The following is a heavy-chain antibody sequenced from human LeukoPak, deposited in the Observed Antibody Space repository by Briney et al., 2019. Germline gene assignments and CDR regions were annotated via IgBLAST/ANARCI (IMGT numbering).Heavy chain of an antibody. Sequence: GGSLRLSCGASGFTFSSYGMHWVRQAPGKGLEWVAVISYDGSNKYYADSVKGRFTISRDNSKNTLYLQMNSLRAEDTAVYYCASYDSSGYNAFDIWGQGTMVTVSS. CDR3: ASYDSSGYNAFDI. CDR1: GFTFSSYG. D-gene: IGHD3-22*01. CDR2: ISYDGSNK. J-gene: IGHJ3*02. V-gene: IGHV3-30*03.